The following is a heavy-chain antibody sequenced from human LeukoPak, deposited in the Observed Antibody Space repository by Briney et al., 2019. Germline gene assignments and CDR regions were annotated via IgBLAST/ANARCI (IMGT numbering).Heavy chain of an antibody. CDR2: IYTSGST. V-gene: IGHV4-4*07. D-gene: IGHD3-16*02. CDR3: ARVRSYRTHFDY. J-gene: IGHJ4*02. CDR1: GGSISTFY. Sequence: KASETLSFTCIVSGGSISTFYWSWIRQPAGKGLEWIGHIYTSGSTNYNPSLKSRVTMSVDTSKNQFSLKLSSVTAADTAVYYCARVRSYRTHFDYWGQGTLVTVSS.